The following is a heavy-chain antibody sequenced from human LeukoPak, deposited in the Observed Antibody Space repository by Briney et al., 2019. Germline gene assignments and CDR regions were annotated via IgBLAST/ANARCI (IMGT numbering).Heavy chain of an antibody. D-gene: IGHD3-10*01. CDR1: GFTFSTYG. Sequence: PGGSLRLSCAASGFTFSTYGTHWVRQAPGKGLEWVAVLGSDGRTTYYADSVKGRFTISRDNSKNTLYLQMNSLRAEDTAVYYCAKDPKLLWFGESPSHFDYWGQGTLVTVSS. CDR3: AKDPKLLWFGESPSHFDY. J-gene: IGHJ4*02. V-gene: IGHV3-30*18. CDR2: LGSDGRTT.